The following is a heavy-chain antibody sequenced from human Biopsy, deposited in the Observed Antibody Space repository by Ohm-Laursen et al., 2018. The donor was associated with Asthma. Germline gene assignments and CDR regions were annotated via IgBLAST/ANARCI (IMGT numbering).Heavy chain of an antibody. Sequence: SSVKVSCQSLGGTFNTYVIGWARQAPGQGLEWMGGINSVFGTTTYPQKFPDRVTITADDSTSTVYMELSSLRSEDTAVYYCARKAGSCISRTCYSLDFWGQGTLVTVSS. J-gene: IGHJ4*02. CDR3: ARKAGSCISRTCYSLDF. D-gene: IGHD2-2*01. CDR1: GGTFNTYV. V-gene: IGHV1-69*01. CDR2: INSVFGTT.